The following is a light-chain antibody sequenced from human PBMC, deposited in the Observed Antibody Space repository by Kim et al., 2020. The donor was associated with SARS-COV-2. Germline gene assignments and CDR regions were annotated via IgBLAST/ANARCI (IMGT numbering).Light chain of an antibody. Sequence: QSALTQPDSVSGSPGQSITISCTGTSSDVGGYNYVSWYQQHPGKAPKFMIYDVSNRPSGVSNRFSGSKSGNTASLTISGLQAEDEADYYCSSYTSSNTYVFGTGTKVTVL. CDR1: SSDVGGYNY. V-gene: IGLV2-14*03. CDR3: SSYTSSNTYV. CDR2: DVS. J-gene: IGLJ1*01.